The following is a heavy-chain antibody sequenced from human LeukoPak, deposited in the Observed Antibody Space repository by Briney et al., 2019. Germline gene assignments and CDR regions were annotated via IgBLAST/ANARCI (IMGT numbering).Heavy chain of an antibody. J-gene: IGHJ3*02. CDR1: GFTVSSNY. D-gene: IGHD4-11*01. Sequence: GGSLRLSCAASGFTVSSNYMSWVRQAPGKGLEWVSVIYSGDSTYYADSVKGRFTISRDNPKNTLYLQMNSLRAEDTAVYYCATEPYSNPILGAFDIWGQGTMVTVSS. V-gene: IGHV3-66*02. CDR2: IYSGDST. CDR3: ATEPYSNPILGAFDI.